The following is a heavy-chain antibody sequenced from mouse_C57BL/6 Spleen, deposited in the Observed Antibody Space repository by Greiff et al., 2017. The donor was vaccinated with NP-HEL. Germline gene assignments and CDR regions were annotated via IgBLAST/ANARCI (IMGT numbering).Heavy chain of an antibody. J-gene: IGHJ4*01. D-gene: IGHD1-1*01. CDR1: GYTFTSYW. CDR3: ATHYGSSSYYAMDY. CDR2: IDPSDSYT. V-gene: IGHV1-69*01. Sequence: VQLQQPGAELVMPGASVKLSCKASGYTFTSYWMHWVKQRPGHGLEWIGEIDPSDSYTNYNQKFKGKSTLTVDKSSSTAYMQLSSLTSEDSAVYYCATHYGSSSYYAMDYWGQGTSVTVSS.